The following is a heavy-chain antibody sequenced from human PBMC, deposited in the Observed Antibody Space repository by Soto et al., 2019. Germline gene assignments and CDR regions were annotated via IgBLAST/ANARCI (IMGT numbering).Heavy chain of an antibody. Sequence: SETLSLTCTVSSGSIRNGDYYWSWIRQYPGKGLEWIGYIYYSGSTYYNPSLKRRVTISVDTSKNQFSLKLRSVTAADTAVYYCARGNYYDSGGYYDLVDPWGQGTLVTVSS. D-gene: IGHD3-22*01. V-gene: IGHV4-31*03. CDR3: ARGNYYDSGGYYDLVDP. J-gene: IGHJ5*02. CDR1: SGSIRNGDYY. CDR2: IYYSGST.